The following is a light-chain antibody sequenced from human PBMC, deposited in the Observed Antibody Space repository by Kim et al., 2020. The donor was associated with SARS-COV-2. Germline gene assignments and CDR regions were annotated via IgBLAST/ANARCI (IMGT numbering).Light chain of an antibody. Sequence: SYELTQPPSVSVSPGQTARITCSGDALPKQYAYWYQQKPGQAPVLVIYKDSERPSGIPERFSGSSSGTTVTLTISGVQAEDEADYYCQSADSSGTWVVGGGTQLTVL. CDR2: KDS. CDR3: QSADSSGTWV. CDR1: ALPKQY. V-gene: IGLV3-25*03. J-gene: IGLJ3*02.